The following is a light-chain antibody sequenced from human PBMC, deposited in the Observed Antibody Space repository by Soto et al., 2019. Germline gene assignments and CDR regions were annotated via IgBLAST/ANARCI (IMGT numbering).Light chain of an antibody. Sequence: DIPMTQSPSTLSASVGDRITITCRASQNINNWLAWYQQKPGKAPKLLISKASSLQSGVPSRFSGSGSGTEYTLTISCLQPDDFATYYCQQYSSYSLFSFGPGTKVDIK. J-gene: IGKJ3*01. V-gene: IGKV1-5*03. CDR3: QQYSSYSLFS. CDR2: KAS. CDR1: QNINNW.